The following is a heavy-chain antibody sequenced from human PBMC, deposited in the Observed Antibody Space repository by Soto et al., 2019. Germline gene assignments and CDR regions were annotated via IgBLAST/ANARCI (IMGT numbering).Heavy chain of an antibody. CDR3: AKDRGSGYYDSSGYLRSHFDY. D-gene: IGHD3-22*01. J-gene: IGHJ4*02. CDR1: GFTFSSYA. V-gene: IGHV3-23*01. CDR2: ISGSGGST. Sequence: GGSLRLSCAASGFTFSSYAMSWVRQAPGKGLEWVSAISGSGGSTYYADSVKGRFTISRDNSKNTLYLQMNSLRAEDTAVYYCAKDRGSGYYDSSGYLRSHFDYWGQGTLVTVSS.